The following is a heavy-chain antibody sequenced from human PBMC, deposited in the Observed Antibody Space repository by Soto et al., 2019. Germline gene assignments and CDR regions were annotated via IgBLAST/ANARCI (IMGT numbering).Heavy chain of an antibody. CDR2: INPNSGGT. CDR3: ARDASADFSFDS. V-gene: IGHV1-2*04. J-gene: IGHJ4*02. Sequence: GASVKVSCKASGYTFRNYHMHWVRQAPGQGLEWMGWINPNSGGTNYAQKFQGWVTMTRDTSISTAYMELSRLRSDDTAVYYCARDASADFSFDSWGQGPMVTAPQ. CDR1: GYTFRNYH.